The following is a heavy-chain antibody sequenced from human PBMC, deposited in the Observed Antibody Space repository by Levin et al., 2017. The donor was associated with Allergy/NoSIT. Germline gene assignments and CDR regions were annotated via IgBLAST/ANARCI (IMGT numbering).Heavy chain of an antibody. CDR3: ARKVAAAGSFDC. J-gene: IGHJ4*02. V-gene: IGHV3-21*01. CDR2: ISSGSNYI. D-gene: IGHD6-13*01. Sequence: GGSLRLSCAASGFAFSSYSMNWVRQAPGKGLEWVSSISSGSNYIYYADSVKGRFTVSRDNAKNSLYLQMNSLRAEDTALYYCARKVAAAGSFDCWGQGTLVTVSS. CDR1: GFAFSSYS.